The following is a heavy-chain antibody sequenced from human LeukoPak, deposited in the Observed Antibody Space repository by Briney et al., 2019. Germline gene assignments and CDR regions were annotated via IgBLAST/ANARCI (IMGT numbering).Heavy chain of an antibody. CDR1: GGSISSSSYY. J-gene: IGHJ6*03. Sequence: SETLSLTCTVSGGSISSSSYYWGWVRQPPGKGLEWIGSMSYSGATYYNPSLRSRVTISLDTSKNQFSLKLTSVTAADTAMYCCARVRLTGSSYYYYMDVWGNGTTVTVSS. D-gene: IGHD1-14*01. CDR2: MSYSGAT. CDR3: ARVRLTGSSYYYYMDV. V-gene: IGHV4-39*07.